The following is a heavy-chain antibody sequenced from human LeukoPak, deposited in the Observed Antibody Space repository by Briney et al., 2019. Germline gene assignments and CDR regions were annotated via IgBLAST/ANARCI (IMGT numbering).Heavy chain of an antibody. CDR1: GGSISSGDYY. V-gene: IGHV4-30-4*08. D-gene: IGHD1-26*01. Sequence: SPSQTLSLTCTVSGGSISSGDYYWSWIRQPPGKGLEWIGYIYYSGDAYYNPSLKSRLIISVDTSRNQFSLKLSSVTAADTAVYYCAREVVGATRYDYWGQGTLVTVSS. CDR3: AREVVGATRYDY. J-gene: IGHJ4*02. CDR2: IYYSGDA.